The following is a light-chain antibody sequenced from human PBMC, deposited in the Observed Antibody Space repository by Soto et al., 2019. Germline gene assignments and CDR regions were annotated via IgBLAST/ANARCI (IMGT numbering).Light chain of an antibody. V-gene: IGKV3-11*01. CDR2: DAS. CDR1: QSVSSY. J-gene: IGKJ5*01. Sequence: EIVLTQSPATLSLSPGERATLSCRASQSVSSYLAWYQQTPGQPPRLLIYDASNRATGVPARFSGSGSGTDFTLTISSLEPEDFAVYYCQQRSIWPPVTFGQGTRLEIK. CDR3: QQRSIWPPVT.